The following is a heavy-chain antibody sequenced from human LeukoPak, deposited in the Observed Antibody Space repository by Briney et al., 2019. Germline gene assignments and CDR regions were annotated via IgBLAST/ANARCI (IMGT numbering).Heavy chain of an antibody. CDR2: TFYTGRT. Sequence: SETLSLTCTVSGDSIISNIYWWDWVRLPPGKGLEWIGATFYTGRTFYSPSLKSRVTISVDTSKNQFSLDLRSATAADTAVYYCARRRHNFDFYDVWGQGTRVTVSS. D-gene: IGHD3/OR15-3a*01. CDR1: GDSIISNIYW. CDR3: ARRRHNFDFYDV. V-gene: IGHV4-39*01. J-gene: IGHJ3*01.